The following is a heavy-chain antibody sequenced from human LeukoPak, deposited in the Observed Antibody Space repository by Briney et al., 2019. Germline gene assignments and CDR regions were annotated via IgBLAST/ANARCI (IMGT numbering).Heavy chain of an antibody. Sequence: SQTLSLTCTVSGGSISSGSYYWSWIRQPAGKGLEWIVRIYTSGSTNYNPSLKSRVTISVDTSKNQFSLKLSSVTAADTAVYYCARAPVGATHWYFDLWGRGTLVTVSS. CDR1: GGSISSGSYY. J-gene: IGHJ2*01. D-gene: IGHD1-26*01. V-gene: IGHV4-61*02. CDR3: ARAPVGATHWYFDL. CDR2: IYTSGST.